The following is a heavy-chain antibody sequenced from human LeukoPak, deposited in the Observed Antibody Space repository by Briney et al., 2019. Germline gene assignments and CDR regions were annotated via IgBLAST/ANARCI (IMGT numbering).Heavy chain of an antibody. Sequence: GGSLRPSCAASGFTFSSYAMSWVRQAPGKGLEWVSAISGSGGSTYYADSVKGRFTISRDNSKNTLYLQMNSLRAEDTAVYYCAKESYDILTGYPTSGDYWGQGTLVTVSS. V-gene: IGHV3-23*01. CDR2: ISGSGGST. CDR1: GFTFSSYA. D-gene: IGHD3-9*01. CDR3: AKESYDILTGYPTSGDY. J-gene: IGHJ4*02.